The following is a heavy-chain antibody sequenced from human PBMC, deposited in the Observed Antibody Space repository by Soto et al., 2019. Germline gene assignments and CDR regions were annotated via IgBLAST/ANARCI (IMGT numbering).Heavy chain of an antibody. CDR2: IKNDGSEK. CDR3: AREAY. J-gene: IGHJ4*02. V-gene: IGHV3-7*05. Sequence: GGSLRLSCAASGFTFSSYWVSWVRQAPGKGPEWVANIKNDGSEKYYVDSVKGRFTISRDNAKNSLFLQMSSLRAEDTAVYYCAREAYWGQGILVTVSS. CDR1: GFTFSSYW.